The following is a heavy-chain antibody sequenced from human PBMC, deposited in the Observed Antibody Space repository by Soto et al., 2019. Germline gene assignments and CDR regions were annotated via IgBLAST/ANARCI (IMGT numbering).Heavy chain of an antibody. CDR2: ISNTGRT. J-gene: IGHJ5*02. D-gene: IGHD6-19*01. CDR1: GVSVSSGSYY. CDR3: AREAAVTVPGRSVPWFDT. Sequence: ETLSLTCTVSGVSVSSGSYYWSWIRQPPGKGLEWIGYISNTGRTNYNPSLKRRITISVDMSKNQFSLKLTSVTAADTAVYYCAREAAVTVPGRSVPWFDTWGKGSLVTVSS. V-gene: IGHV4-61*01.